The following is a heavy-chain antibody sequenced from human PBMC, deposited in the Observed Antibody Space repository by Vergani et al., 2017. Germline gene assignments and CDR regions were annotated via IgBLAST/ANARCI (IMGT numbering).Heavy chain of an antibody. V-gene: IGHV4-59*01. J-gene: IGHJ4*02. CDR3: ARSRIYYGAGSPDY. D-gene: IGHD3-10*01. CDR2: VSFRGDT. CDR1: GASFHSYY. Sequence: QVKLQESGPGLVKPSETLSLTCPVSGASFHSYYWSLIRRPPGKGLEWMGYVSFRGDTLYDPSVKRRMTISLNTSSNQFSLYLTSVNAADTAVYYCARSRIYYGAGSPDYWGQGTLVTVSS.